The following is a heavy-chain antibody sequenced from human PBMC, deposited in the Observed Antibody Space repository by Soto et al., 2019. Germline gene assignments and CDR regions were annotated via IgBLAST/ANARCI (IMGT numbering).Heavy chain of an antibody. CDR2: MNTNTGNT. V-gene: IGHV1-8*01. CDR1: GYTFTEFD. D-gene: IGHD3-3*01. CDR3: ARVVRFFGGHAGY. Sequence: ASVKVSCKPSGYTFTEFDINWVRQAPGQGLEWMGWMNTNTGNTGYAQKFQGRVTMTRDTSISTAYMELRRLRSEDTAVYYCARVVRFFGGHAGYWGQGTLVTVSS. J-gene: IGHJ4*02.